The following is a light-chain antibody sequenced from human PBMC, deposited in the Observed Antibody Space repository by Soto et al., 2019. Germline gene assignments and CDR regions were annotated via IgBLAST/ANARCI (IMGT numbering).Light chain of an antibody. CDR1: QSIGTT. CDR2: TSS. CDR3: PQYAVWQLT. Sequence: EVVMTQSPATVSVSPGERTSLSCRASQSIGTTLGWSPETPGQAPRLLIITSSIWAAGVPARFSGSGSGTECSHTISGLQYEDIAVYCCPQYAVWQLTFGGGIKVDIK. V-gene: IGKV3D-15*01. J-gene: IGKJ4*01.